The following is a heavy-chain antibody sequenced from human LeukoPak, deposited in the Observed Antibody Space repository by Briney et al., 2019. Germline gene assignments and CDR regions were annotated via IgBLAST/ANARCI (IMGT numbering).Heavy chain of an antibody. J-gene: IGHJ4*02. V-gene: IGHV3-49*04. D-gene: IGHD1-1*01. Sequence: GGSLRLSCSASGFTFGDYAMSWVRQAPGKGLEWVGFIRSKAYGGTTEYAASVEGRFSISRDDSKSIAYLQMNSPKTEDTAVYYCSRDLNWSFDYWGQGTLVTVSS. CDR2: IRSKAYGGTT. CDR1: GFTFGDYA. CDR3: SRDLNWSFDY.